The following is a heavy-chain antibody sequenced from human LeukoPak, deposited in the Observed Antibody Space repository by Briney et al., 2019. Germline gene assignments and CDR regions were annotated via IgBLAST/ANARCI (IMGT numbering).Heavy chain of an antibody. V-gene: IGHV3-7*01. D-gene: IGHD3-16*02. CDR3: ARTGVDYDYVWGSYRGGWCFDY. CDR2: IKQDGSEK. CDR1: GFTFSSYW. J-gene: IGHJ4*02. Sequence: GGSLRLSCAASGFTFSSYWMSWVRQAPGKGLEWVANIKQDGSEKYYVDSVKGRFTISRDNAKNSLYLQMNSLRAEDTAVYYCARTGVDYDYVWGSYRGGWCFDYWGQGTLVTVSS.